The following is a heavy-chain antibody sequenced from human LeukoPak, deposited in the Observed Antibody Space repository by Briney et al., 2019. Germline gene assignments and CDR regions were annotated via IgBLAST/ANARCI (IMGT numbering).Heavy chain of an antibody. CDR2: ISYDGSNK. CDR3: ARAVGIAAAPIDY. D-gene: IGHD6-13*01. J-gene: IGHJ4*02. V-gene: IGHV3-30-3*01. Sequence: PGRSLRLSCAASGFTFSSYAMHWVRQAPGKGLEWVAVISYDGSNKYYADSVKGRFTISRDNSKNTLYLQMNSLRAEDTAVYYCARAVGIAAAPIDYRGQGTMVTVSS. CDR1: GFTFSSYA.